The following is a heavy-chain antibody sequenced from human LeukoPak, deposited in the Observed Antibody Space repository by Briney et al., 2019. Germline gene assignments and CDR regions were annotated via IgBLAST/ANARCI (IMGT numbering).Heavy chain of an antibody. D-gene: IGHD2-2*01. J-gene: IGHJ4*02. CDR2: IYTSGST. V-gene: IGHV4-61*02. CDR1: GGSISSGSYY. CDR3: ARLSSHGYCSSTSCYAVDY. Sequence: SETLSLTCTVSGGSISSGSYYWSWVRQPAGKGLEWIGRIYTSGSTNYNPSLKSRVTISVDTSKNQFSLKLSSVTAADTAVYYCARLSSHGYCSSTSCYAVDYWGQGTLVTVSS.